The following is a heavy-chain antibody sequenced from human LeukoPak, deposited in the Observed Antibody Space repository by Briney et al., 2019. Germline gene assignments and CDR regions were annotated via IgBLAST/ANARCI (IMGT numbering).Heavy chain of an antibody. D-gene: IGHD6-13*01. Sequence: SETLSLTCTVSGGSISSYYWSWIRQPPGKGLEWIGYIYYSGSTNYKPSLKSRVTISVDTSKNQFSLKLNSVTAADTAVYYCARTTEAHSWRTRYYDYYMDVWGKGTTVTVSS. J-gene: IGHJ6*03. CDR1: GGSISSYY. V-gene: IGHV4-59*01. CDR3: ARTTEAHSWRTRYYDYYMDV. CDR2: IYYSGST.